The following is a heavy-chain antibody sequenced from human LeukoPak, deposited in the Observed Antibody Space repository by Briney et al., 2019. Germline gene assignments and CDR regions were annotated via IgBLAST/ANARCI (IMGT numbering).Heavy chain of an antibody. J-gene: IGHJ4*02. V-gene: IGHV3-30*03. CDR3: ARIGYSSSSLDY. D-gene: IGHD6-6*01. CDR1: GFTFSRYG. Sequence: PGGSLRLSCAASGFTFSRYGMHWVRQAPDKGLEWVAVISYDGSNRYYADSVKGRFTISRDNSKNTLYLQMNSLRAEDTAVYFCARIGYSSSSLDYWGQGTLVTVSS. CDR2: ISYDGSNR.